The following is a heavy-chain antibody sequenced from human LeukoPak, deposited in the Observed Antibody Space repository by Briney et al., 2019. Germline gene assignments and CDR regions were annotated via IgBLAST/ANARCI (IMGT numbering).Heavy chain of an antibody. J-gene: IGHJ4*02. CDR2: ISTDGRDI. D-gene: IGHD6-13*01. CDR3: ARDAQISAAAYYLDY. CDR1: GFTFSRYP. Sequence: GGSLRLSCAASGFTFSRYPMHWVRQAPGKGLEWVTVISTDGRDIKYADSVKGRFTISRDSSKNTLSLQMNSLRDDDTAVYYCARDAQISAAAYYLDYWGQGTLVTVSS. V-gene: IGHV3-30*04.